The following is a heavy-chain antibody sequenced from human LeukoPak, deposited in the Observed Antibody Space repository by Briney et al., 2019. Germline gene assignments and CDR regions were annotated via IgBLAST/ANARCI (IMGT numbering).Heavy chain of an antibody. V-gene: IGHV4-59*01. CDR3: AKGRASHEY. CDR2: IYYSGTT. CDR1: GASISSYY. D-gene: IGHD3-16*01. Sequence: PSETLSLTCTVSGASISSYYWSWIRQPPGKGLEWIGSIYYSGTTNYNPSLKSRVTISIDTSKNRFSLELTSVTAADTAVFYCAKGRASHEYWGQGILVTVSS. J-gene: IGHJ4*02.